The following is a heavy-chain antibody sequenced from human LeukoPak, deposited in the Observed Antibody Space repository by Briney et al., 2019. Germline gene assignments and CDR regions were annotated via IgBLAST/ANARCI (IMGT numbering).Heavy chain of an antibody. CDR3: ARGGGSGSYYNARGEDY. V-gene: IGHV4-31*03. Sequence: PSETLSLTCTVSGGSISSGGYYWSWIRQHPGKGLEWIGYIYYSGSTYYNPSLKSRVTISVDTSKNQFSLKLSSVTAADTAVYYCARGGGSGSYYNARGEDYWGQGTLVTVSS. J-gene: IGHJ4*02. CDR2: IYYSGST. D-gene: IGHD3-10*01. CDR1: GGSISSGGYY.